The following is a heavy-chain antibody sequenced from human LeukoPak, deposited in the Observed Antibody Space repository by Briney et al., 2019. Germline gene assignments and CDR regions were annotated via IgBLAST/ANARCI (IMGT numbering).Heavy chain of an antibody. CDR3: ARVADIAAVRRYYYYMDV. J-gene: IGHJ6*03. CDR2: ISWDGRTP. Sequence: PGGSLRLSCTASGFSFLNYAMHWVRQVPGKGLEWISLISWDGRTPHYADSAKGRFTISRDNSKNSLYLQMNSLRGEDSALYYCARVADIAAVRRYYYYMDVWGKGTTVIVSS. V-gene: IGHV3-43D*03. CDR1: GFSFLNYA. D-gene: IGHD5-12*01.